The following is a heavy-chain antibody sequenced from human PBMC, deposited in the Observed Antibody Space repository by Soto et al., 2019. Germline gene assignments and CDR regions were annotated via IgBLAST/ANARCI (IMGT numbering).Heavy chain of an antibody. CDR2: INPDSGDT. Sequence: QAPLVQSGAEVKKPGASVKVSCEASGYTFTSYYIHWVRQAPGQGLEWMGWINPDSGDTKYAQKFRGRVTMTRDTSITTAYMEVQMLTSDDTAVYYCARQLAYCGGDCFTEPVDYWGQGTLVTVST. V-gene: IGHV1-2*02. CDR1: GYTFTSYY. D-gene: IGHD2-21*02. J-gene: IGHJ4*02. CDR3: ARQLAYCGGDCFTEPVDY.